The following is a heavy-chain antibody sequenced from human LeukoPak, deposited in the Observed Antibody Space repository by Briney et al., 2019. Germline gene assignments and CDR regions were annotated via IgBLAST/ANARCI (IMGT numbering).Heavy chain of an antibody. J-gene: IGHJ3*02. Sequence: SETLSLTCAVYGGSFSGYYWSWIRQPPGKGLEWIGYIYYSGSTNYNPSLKSRVTISVDTSKNQFSLKLSSVTAADTAVYYCARDHRYYDSSGYYSDAFDIWGQGTMVTASS. CDR3: ARDHRYYDSSGYYSDAFDI. V-gene: IGHV4-59*01. CDR1: GGSFSGYY. CDR2: IYYSGST. D-gene: IGHD3-22*01.